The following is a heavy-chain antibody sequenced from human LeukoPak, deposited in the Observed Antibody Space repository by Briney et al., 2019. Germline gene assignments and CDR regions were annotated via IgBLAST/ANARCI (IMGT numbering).Heavy chain of an antibody. V-gene: IGHV4-39*07. Sequence: PSETLSLTCTVSGGSISSSRYYWTWIRQPPGKRLEWIGEVHHSGSTNYNPSFEGRVSISVDTSKKQFSLKLRSVTAADTAVYYCCSGAYLYWGQGTLVSVSS. CDR1: GGSISSSRYY. D-gene: IGHD2-15*01. CDR3: CSGAYLY. CDR2: VHHSGST. J-gene: IGHJ4*02.